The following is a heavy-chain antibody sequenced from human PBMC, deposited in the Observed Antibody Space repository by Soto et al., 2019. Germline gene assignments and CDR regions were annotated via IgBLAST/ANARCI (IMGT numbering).Heavy chain of an antibody. CDR2: IYYSGNT. CDR1: GGSISSGYYY. CDR3: ASSSLSGMDV. D-gene: IGHD3-10*01. Sequence: SETRSLTCSVSGGSISSGYYYWSWIRQPPGKGLEWIGNIYYSGNTYYNPSLMRRLIISIETSKNHFSLKVGSVTAADTAVYSCASSSLSGMDVWRKGTTGT. V-gene: IGHV4-30-4*01. J-gene: IGHJ6*03.